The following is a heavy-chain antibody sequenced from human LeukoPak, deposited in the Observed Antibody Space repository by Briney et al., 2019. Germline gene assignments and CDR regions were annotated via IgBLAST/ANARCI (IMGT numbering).Heavy chain of an antibody. J-gene: IGHJ5*02. CDR1: GFTFNNYA. D-gene: IGHD4-17*01. CDR2: ISSSGGST. Sequence: PGGSLRLSCAASGFTFNNYAMNWVRQAPGKGLECVSSISSSGGSTFYADSVKGRFTISRDNSMNTLYLQMNSLRAEDTAVYYCAKALTVTTKNNWFDPWGQGTLATVSS. CDR3: AKALTVTTKNNWFDP. V-gene: IGHV3-23*01.